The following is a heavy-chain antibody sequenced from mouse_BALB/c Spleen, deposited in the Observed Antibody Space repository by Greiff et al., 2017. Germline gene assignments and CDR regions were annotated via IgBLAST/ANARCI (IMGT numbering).Heavy chain of an antibody. V-gene: IGHV2-9*02. D-gene: IGHD2-3*01. CDR3: ARDAGYYPWFAY. CDR1: GFSLTSYG. J-gene: IGHJ3*01. Sequence: VQRVESGPGLVASSQSLSITCTVSGFSLTSYGVHWVRQPPGKGLEWLGVIWAGGSTNYNSALMSRLSISKDNSKSQVFLKMNSLQTDDTAMYYCARDAGYYPWFAYWGQGTLVTVSA. CDR2: IWAGGST.